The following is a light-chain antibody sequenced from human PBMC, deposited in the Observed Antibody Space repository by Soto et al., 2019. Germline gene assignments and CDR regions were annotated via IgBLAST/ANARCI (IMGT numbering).Light chain of an antibody. V-gene: IGKV1-9*01. CDR1: PAIASF. CDR2: GAS. Sequence: IQSTQSPSSLSASVGDRVTITCRASPAIASFLAWYQQKPGTAPKLLIYGASTLQSGVPSRFSGSRSGTDYTLTIASLQPEDFATYYCQQLNGSPWTFGQGTKVEIK. CDR3: QQLNGSPWT. J-gene: IGKJ1*01.